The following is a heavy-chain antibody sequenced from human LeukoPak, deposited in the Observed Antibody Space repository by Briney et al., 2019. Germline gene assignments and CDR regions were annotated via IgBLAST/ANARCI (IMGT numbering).Heavy chain of an antibody. V-gene: IGHV1-3*03. Sequence: ASVKVSCKASGYTFTGYYMHWVRQAPGQGLEWMGWINAGNGHTKYSQEFQGRVTITRDTSASTAYMELSSLRSEDMAVYYCARSGLNYYYYYMDVWGKGTTVTVSS. D-gene: IGHD3-3*01. CDR1: GYTFTGYY. J-gene: IGHJ6*03. CDR3: ARSGLNYYYYYMDV. CDR2: INAGNGHT.